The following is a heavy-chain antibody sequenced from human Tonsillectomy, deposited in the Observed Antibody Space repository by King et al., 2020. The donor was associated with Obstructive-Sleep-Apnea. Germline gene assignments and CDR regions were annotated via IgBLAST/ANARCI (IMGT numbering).Heavy chain of an antibody. J-gene: IGHJ4*02. CDR1: GGSISSSNW. CDR3: AREGALGDYGSGSLDY. Sequence: VQLQESGPGLVKPSGTLSLTCAVSGGSISSSNWWSWVRQPPGKGLEWIGEIYHSGSTNYNPSLKSRVTISVAKSKNQFSLKLSSVTAADTAGYYCAREGALGDYGSGSLDYWGQGTLVTVSS. V-gene: IGHV4-4*02. D-gene: IGHD3-10*01. CDR2: IYHSGST.